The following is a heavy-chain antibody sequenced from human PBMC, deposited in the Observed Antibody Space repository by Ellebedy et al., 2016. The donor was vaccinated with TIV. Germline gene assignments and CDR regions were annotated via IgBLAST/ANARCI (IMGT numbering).Heavy chain of an antibody. Sequence: MPSETLSLTCTVSGDSISSYSWGWIRQSPGKGLEWIGSLQYGGTTDYNSSLKGRVTISVDMSKSQISLRLRSVTAADTAVYYCSREPRIFLVRGPPVYYMDAWGKGTAVTVSS. D-gene: IGHD3-10*01. V-gene: IGHV4-59*01. CDR2: LQYGGTT. CDR3: SREPRIFLVRGPPVYYMDA. J-gene: IGHJ6*03. CDR1: GDSISSYS.